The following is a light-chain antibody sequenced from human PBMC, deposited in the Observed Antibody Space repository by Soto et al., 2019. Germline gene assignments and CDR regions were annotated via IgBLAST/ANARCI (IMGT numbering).Light chain of an antibody. V-gene: IGKV3-11*01. J-gene: IGKJ2*01. CDR1: HSVSSY. CDR2: DAS. Sequence: EIVLTQSPATLSLSPGERATLSCRASHSVSSYVAWYQQKPGQAPRLLIYDASNRATGLPARFSGSGSGTDVTLTISSLAPEDFAVYYCQQRSNWPPYTFGQGTKLEIK. CDR3: QQRSNWPPYT.